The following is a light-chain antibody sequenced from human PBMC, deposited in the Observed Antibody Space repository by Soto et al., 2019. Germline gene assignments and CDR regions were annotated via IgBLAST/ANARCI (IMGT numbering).Light chain of an antibody. CDR2: DNN. V-gene: IGLV1-51*01. Sequence: QSVLTQPPSVSAAPGQKVTISCSGSSSNIGSNYVSWYQQLPGTAPKLLIYDNNKRPSGIPDRFSGSKSGTSATLGITGLQTGDEADYYCGTWDSSLSALVFGGGTKLTVL. CDR1: SSNIGSNY. J-gene: IGLJ2*01. CDR3: GTWDSSLSALV.